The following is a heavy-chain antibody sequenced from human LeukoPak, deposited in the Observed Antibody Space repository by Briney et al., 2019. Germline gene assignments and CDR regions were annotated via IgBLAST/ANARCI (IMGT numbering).Heavy chain of an antibody. D-gene: IGHD6-25*01. CDR3: ASPAASLASRYYYYYMDV. J-gene: IGHJ6*03. CDR1: GYTFTGYY. V-gene: IGHV1-2*02. Sequence: ASVKVSCKASGYTFTGYYMHWVRQAPGQGLGWMGWINPNSGGTNYAQKFQGRVTMTRDTSISTAYMELSRLRSDDTAVYYCASPAASLASRYYYYYMDVWGKGTTVTVSS. CDR2: INPNSGGT.